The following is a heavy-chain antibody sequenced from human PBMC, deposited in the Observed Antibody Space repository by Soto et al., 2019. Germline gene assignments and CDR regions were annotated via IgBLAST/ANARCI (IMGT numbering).Heavy chain of an antibody. J-gene: IGHJ6*02. CDR1: GGSMNYYY. CDR2: IYHSGTA. V-gene: IGHV4-59*01. D-gene: IGHD5-12*01. CDR3: ARDRAIISAPTKEYVFEI. Sequence: SETLSLTCTVSGGSMNYYYWSWIRQPPGKGLEWIGYIYHSGTAEYNPSLKSRVTLSVDTSKSQFSLMMSSVTTADTAVYYCARDRAIISAPTKEYVFEIWGQGTTVTVSS.